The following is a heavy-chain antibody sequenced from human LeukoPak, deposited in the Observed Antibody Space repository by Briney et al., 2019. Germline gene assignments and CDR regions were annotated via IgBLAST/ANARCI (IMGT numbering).Heavy chain of an antibody. CDR2: ISSSSSTI. D-gene: IGHD3-22*01. J-gene: IGHJ4*02. V-gene: IGHV3-48*04. CDR3: ARDPPRYYDSSGYPSWSFDY. Sequence: GGSLRLSCAASGFTFSSYSMNWVRQAPGKGLEWVSYISSSSSTIYYADSVKGRFTISRDNAKNPLYLQMNSLRAGDTAVYYCARDPPRYYDSSGYPSWSFDYWGQGTLVTVSS. CDR1: GFTFSSYS.